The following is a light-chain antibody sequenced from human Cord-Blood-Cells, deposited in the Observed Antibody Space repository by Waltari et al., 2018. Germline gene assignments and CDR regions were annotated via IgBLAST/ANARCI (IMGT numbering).Light chain of an antibody. J-gene: IGLJ3*02. Sequence: QSALTQPRSLSGSPAQSVTISCTGTSSDVGGYNHVSWYQQHPDKAPKLMIYDVSKRPSGVPDRFSGSKSGNTASLTISGLQAEDEADYYCCSYAGSYTWVFGGGTKLTVL. V-gene: IGLV2-11*01. CDR2: DVS. CDR1: SSDVGGYNH. CDR3: CSYAGSYTWV.